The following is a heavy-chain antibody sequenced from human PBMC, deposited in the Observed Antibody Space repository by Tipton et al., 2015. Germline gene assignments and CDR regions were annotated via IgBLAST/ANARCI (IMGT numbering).Heavy chain of an antibody. CDR1: GDSISSSSYF. V-gene: IGHV4-39*01. Sequence: TLSLTCTVSGDSISSSSYFWGWIRQPPGKGLEWIGSIYYSGSAYYNPSLKSRVTISVDTSKNQFSLKLSSVTAADTAVYYCARSNYDPLTGYSRSFDYWGRGTLVTVSS. J-gene: IGHJ4*02. D-gene: IGHD3-9*01. CDR3: ARSNYDPLTGYSRSFDY. CDR2: IYYSGSA.